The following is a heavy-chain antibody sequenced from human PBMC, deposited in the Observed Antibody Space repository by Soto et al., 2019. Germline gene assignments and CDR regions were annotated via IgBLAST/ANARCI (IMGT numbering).Heavy chain of an antibody. CDR2: IYYSGST. CDR1: GGSISSSSHY. Sequence: PSETLSLTCTVSGGSISSSSHYWGWIRQPPGKGLEWIGNIYYSGSTYYNPSLKSRITISVDTSKNQFSLRLSSVTAADTAVYYCARDGQPSHIAARPGVWFDPWGQGTLVTVSS. J-gene: IGHJ5*02. CDR3: ARDGQPSHIAARPGVWFDP. D-gene: IGHD6-6*01. V-gene: IGHV4-39*07.